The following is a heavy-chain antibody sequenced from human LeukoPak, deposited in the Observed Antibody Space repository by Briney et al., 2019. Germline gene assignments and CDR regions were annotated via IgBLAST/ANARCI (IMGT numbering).Heavy chain of an antibody. J-gene: IGHJ4*02. D-gene: IGHD1-26*01. CDR2: IYTTGAT. Sequence: SETLSLTCTVSGGSISSYYWSWIRQPAGKGLEWIGRIYTTGATFYNPSLKTRLTMSIDTSKNQFSLRLTSVVAADTAVYYCARQGYTASYYFLDYWSQGTLVTVSS. CDR3: ARQGYTASYYFLDY. V-gene: IGHV4-4*07. CDR1: GGSISSYY.